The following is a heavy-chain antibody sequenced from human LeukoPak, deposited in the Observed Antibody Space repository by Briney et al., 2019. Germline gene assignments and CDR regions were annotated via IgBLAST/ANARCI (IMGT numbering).Heavy chain of an antibody. J-gene: IGHJ4*02. CDR1: GGSISSYY. V-gene: IGHV4-4*07. CDR2: IYTSGST. CDR3: AGERRQNTMVRGVIDY. D-gene: IGHD3-10*01. Sequence: SETLSLTCTVSGGSISSYYWSWIRQPAGKGLEWIGRIYTSGSTNYNPSLKSRVTMSVDTSKNQFSLKLSSVTAADTAVYYCAGERRQNTMVRGVIDYWGQGTLVTVSS.